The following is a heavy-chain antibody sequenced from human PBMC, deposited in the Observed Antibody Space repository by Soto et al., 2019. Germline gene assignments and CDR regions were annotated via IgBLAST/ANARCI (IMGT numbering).Heavy chain of an antibody. V-gene: IGHV3-15*01. CDR3: TTGEVGSSWLTYYYYYGMDV. D-gene: IGHD6-13*01. CDR2: IKSKTDGGTT. Sequence: GGSLRLSCAASGFTFSNAWMSWVRQAPGKGLEWVGRIKSKTDGGTTDYAAPVKGRFTISRDDSKNTLYLQMNSLKTEDTAVYYCTTGEVGSSWLTYYYYYGMDVWGQGTTVTVSS. J-gene: IGHJ6*02. CDR1: GFTFSNAW.